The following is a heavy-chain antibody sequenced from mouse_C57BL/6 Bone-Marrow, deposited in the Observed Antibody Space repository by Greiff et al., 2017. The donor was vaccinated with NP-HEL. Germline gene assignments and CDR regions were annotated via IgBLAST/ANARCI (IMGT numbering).Heavy chain of an antibody. CDR1: GFTFSSYG. Sequence: EVKLQESGGDLVKPGGSLKLSCAASGFTFSSYGMSWVRQTPDKRLEWVATISSGGSYTYYPDSVKGRFTISRDNAKNTLYLQMSSLKSEDTAMYYCARLCLRGFAYWGQGTLVTVSA. CDR2: ISSGGSYT. CDR3: ARLCLRGFAY. D-gene: IGHD2-2*01. J-gene: IGHJ3*01. V-gene: IGHV5-6*01.